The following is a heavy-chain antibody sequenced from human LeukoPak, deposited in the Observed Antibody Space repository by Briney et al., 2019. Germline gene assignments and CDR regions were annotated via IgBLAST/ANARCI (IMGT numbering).Heavy chain of an antibody. V-gene: IGHV1-8*01. J-gene: IGHJ3*02. CDR1: GYTFTSYD. Sequence: GASVKVSCKASGYTFTSYDINWVRQATGQGLEWMGWMSPNSDNGGYEQKFQGRVTMTMDTSISTAYMELSSLRSEDTAVYYCAAIMVVTAGVAFNIWGQGTMVTVSS. CDR2: MSPNSDNG. CDR3: AAIMVVTAGVAFNI. D-gene: IGHD2-21*02.